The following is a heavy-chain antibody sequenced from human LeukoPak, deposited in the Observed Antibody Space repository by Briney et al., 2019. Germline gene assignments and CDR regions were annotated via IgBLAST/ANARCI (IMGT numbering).Heavy chain of an antibody. V-gene: IGHV3-7*03. D-gene: IGHD6-19*01. CDR2: IRKDGGET. CDR1: GFPFSNYW. Sequence: GGSLRLSCAASGFPFSNYWMNWVRQAPGNALEWVAYIRKDGGETYYMDSVKGRFAISRDNAKNSLYLQMNSLRAEDTAVYYCARHTSGQPFDYWGQGTLVTVSS. J-gene: IGHJ4*02. CDR3: ARHTSGQPFDY.